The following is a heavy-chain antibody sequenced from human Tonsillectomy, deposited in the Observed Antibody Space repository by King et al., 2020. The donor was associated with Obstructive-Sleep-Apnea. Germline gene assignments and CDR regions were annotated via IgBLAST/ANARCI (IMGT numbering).Heavy chain of an antibody. CDR1: GFTFSYFW. Sequence: VQLVESGGGLVQPGGSLRLSWVASGFTFSYFWMTWVRQAPGKGLEWVANIKQDGGDKYYVDSVKGRFTISRDNAKNSLYLHMNSLRAEDTAVYYCARGGARGSGSSYGLDVWGQGTPVIVSS. CDR2: IKQDGGDK. J-gene: IGHJ6*02. D-gene: IGHD1-26*01. CDR3: ARGGARGSGSSYGLDV. V-gene: IGHV3-7*01.